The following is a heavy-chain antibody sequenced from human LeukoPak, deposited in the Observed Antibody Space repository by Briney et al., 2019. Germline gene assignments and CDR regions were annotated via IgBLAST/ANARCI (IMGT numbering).Heavy chain of an antibody. CDR3: SRVVEIRYYSHGSGIPY. CDR2: INPSGGSA. CDR1: GYTFTSCY. V-gene: IGHV1-46*01. Sequence: ASVKVSCKACGYTFTSCYMHWVRQAPGQGREWMGSINPSGGSASNAQKFQGGVTMTRDMSTSTVDMQLGSLTADCTAVYYCSRVVEIRYYSHGSGIPYWRQGTVVPVSS. J-gene: IGHJ4*02. D-gene: IGHD3-22*01.